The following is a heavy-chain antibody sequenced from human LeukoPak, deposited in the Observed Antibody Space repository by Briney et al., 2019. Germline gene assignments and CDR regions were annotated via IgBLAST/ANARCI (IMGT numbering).Heavy chain of an antibody. Sequence: GASVKVSCKASGYTFTSYGISWVRQAPGQGLEWMGWISAYNGNTNYAQKLQGRVTMTTDTSTSTAYMELRSLRSDDTAVYHCARELGITMIVVDPNWFDPWGQGTLVTVSS. CDR3: ARELGITMIVVDPNWFDP. CDR1: GYTFTSYG. CDR2: ISAYNGNT. J-gene: IGHJ5*02. D-gene: IGHD3-22*01. V-gene: IGHV1-18*01.